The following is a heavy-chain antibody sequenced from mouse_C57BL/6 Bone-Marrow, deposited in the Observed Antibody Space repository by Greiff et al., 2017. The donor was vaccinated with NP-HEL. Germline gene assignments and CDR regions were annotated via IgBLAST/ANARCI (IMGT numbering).Heavy chain of an antibody. V-gene: IGHV5-6*01. Sequence: VQVVESGGDLVKPGGSLKLSCAASGFTFSSYGMSWVRQTPDKRLEWVATICSGGSYTYYPDSVKGRFTISRDNAKNTLYLQMSSLKSEDTAMYYGASPYDYVVAWFAYWGQGTLVTVSA. CDR2: ICSGGSYT. CDR1: GFTFSSYG. J-gene: IGHJ3*01. D-gene: IGHD2-4*01. CDR3: ASPYDYVVAWFAY.